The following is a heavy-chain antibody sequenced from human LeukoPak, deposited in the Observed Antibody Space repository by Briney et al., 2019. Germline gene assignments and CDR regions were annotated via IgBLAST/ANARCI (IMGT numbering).Heavy chain of an antibody. V-gene: IGHV4-4*07. D-gene: IGHD3-10*01. Sequence: SETLSLTCTVSGGSISSYYWSWIRQPAGKGLEWIGRIYTSGSTNYNPSLKSRVTMSVDTSKNQFSLKLSSVTAADTAVYYCARDLYGSGSWLNWFDPWGQGTLVTVSS. CDR3: ARDLYGSGSWLNWFDP. J-gene: IGHJ5*02. CDR2: IYTSGST. CDR1: GGSISSYY.